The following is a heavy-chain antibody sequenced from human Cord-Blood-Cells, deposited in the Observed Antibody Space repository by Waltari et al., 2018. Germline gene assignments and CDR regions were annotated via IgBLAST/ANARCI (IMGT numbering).Heavy chain of an antibody. CDR2: ISYDGSNK. J-gene: IGHJ4*02. CDR1: GFTFSSYA. Sequence: QVQLVESGGGVVQPGRSLRLSCAASGFTFSSYAMHWVRQAPGKGLEWVAVISYDGSNKYYADSVKGRFTSSRDNSKNTLYLQMNSLRAEDTAVYYCARGTYCSSTSCYGPSFDYWGQGTLVTVSS. D-gene: IGHD2-2*01. V-gene: IGHV3-30-3*01. CDR3: ARGTYCSSTSCYGPSFDY.